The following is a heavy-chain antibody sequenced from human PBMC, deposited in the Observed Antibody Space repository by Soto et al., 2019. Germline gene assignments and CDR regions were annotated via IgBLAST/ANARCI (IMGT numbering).Heavy chain of an antibody. CDR1: GGSISTYY. D-gene: IGHD1-1*01. Sequence: QVQLQESGPGLVKPSETLSLTCIVSGGSISTYYWTWIRQSPGKGLEWIGYVYYTGNTKYNPSLEGRVTISLDTSMNQFSLRLTSVTAADTAVYYCARRRTRPEAFDYWGQGALVTVSS. J-gene: IGHJ4*02. V-gene: IGHV4-59*08. CDR2: VYYTGNT. CDR3: ARRRTRPEAFDY.